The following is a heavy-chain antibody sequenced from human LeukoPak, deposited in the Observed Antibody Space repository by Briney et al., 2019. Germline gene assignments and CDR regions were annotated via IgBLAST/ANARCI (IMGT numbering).Heavy chain of an antibody. CDR3: ASRSATAPEGFDI. CDR1: RGSINSPNW. J-gene: IGHJ3*02. D-gene: IGHD2-21*02. CDR2: IYHSGST. Sequence: PSETLSLTCTVSRGSINSPNWWTWVRQPPGKGLEWIGEIYHSGSTNHNPSLISRLTISLDKSRNQLSLKLKSVTAADTAVYYCASRSATAPEGFDIWGQGTMVTVSS. V-gene: IGHV4-4*02.